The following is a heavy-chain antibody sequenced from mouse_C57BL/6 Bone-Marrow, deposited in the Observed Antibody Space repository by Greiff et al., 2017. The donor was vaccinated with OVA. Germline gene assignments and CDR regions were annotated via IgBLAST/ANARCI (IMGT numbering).Heavy chain of an antibody. CDR2: IDPENGDT. CDR1: GFNIKDDY. CDR3: TTRYYYGSSCLFDY. V-gene: IGHV14-4*01. Sequence: VQLQQSGAELVRPGASVKLSCTASGFNIKDDYMHWVKQRPEQGLEWIGWIDPENGDTDSASKFQGKGTITADTSSTPAYLQLSSLTSEYTAVYYCTTRYYYGSSCLFDYWGQGTTLTVSS. J-gene: IGHJ2*01. D-gene: IGHD1-1*01.